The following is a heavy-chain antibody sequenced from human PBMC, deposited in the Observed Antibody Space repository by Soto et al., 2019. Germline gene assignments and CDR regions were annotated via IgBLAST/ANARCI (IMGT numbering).Heavy chain of an antibody. J-gene: IGHJ4*02. CDR2: IRSKAYGGTT. CDR1: GFTFGDYA. Sequence: GGSLRLSCTASGFTFGDYAMSWFRQAPGKGLEWVGFIRSKAYGGTTEYAASVKGRFTISRDDSKSIAYLQMNSLKTEDTAVYYCTRVGDFWSALPQHAATVDYWGQGTLVTVSS. CDR3: TRVGDFWSALPQHAATVDY. V-gene: IGHV3-49*03. D-gene: IGHD3-3*01.